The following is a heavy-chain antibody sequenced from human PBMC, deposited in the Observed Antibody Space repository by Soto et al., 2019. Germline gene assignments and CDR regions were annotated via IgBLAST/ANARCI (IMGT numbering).Heavy chain of an antibody. CDR1: GYTFTSYG. V-gene: IGHV1-18*04. CDR3: ARDGPREYYDILPGHYYGMDV. J-gene: IGHJ6*02. CDR2: ISAYNGNT. D-gene: IGHD3-9*01. Sequence: SVKVSCKASGYTFTSYGISWVRQAPGQGLEWMGLISAYNGNTNYAQKLQGRVTMTTDTSTSTAYMELRSLRSDDTAVYYCARDGPREYYDILPGHYYGMDVWGRGTTVTLSS.